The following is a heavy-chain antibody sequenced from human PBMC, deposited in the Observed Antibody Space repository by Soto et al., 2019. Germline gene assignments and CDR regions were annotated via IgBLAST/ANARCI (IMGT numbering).Heavy chain of an antibody. V-gene: IGHV4-59*08. Sequence: SETLSLTCAVHGGSFSGYYWSWIRQPPGKGLEWIGYIYYSGSTNYNPSLKSRVTISVDTSKNQFSLKLSSVTAADTAVYYCARLRYSSSWYGENFDYWGQGTLVTVSS. CDR2: IYYSGST. D-gene: IGHD6-13*01. CDR3: ARLRYSSSWYGENFDY. CDR1: GGSFSGYY. J-gene: IGHJ4*02.